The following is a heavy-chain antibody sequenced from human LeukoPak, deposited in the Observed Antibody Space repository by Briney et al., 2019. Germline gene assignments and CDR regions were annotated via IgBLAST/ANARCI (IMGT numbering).Heavy chain of an antibody. V-gene: IGHV3-33*06. CDR2: IWYDGSNK. J-gene: IGHJ4*02. CDR3: AKEVCSSGGSCPLDY. D-gene: IGHD2-15*01. Sequence: GGSLRLSCAASGFTFSSYGMHWVRQAPGKGLEWVAVIWYDGSNKYYADSVKGRFTISRDNSKNTLSLQMNSLRAEDTAIYYCAKEVCSSGGSCPLDYWGQGTLVTVSS. CDR1: GFTFSSYG.